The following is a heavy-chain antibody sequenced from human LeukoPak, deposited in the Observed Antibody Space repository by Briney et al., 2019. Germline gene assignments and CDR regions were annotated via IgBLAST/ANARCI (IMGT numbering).Heavy chain of an antibody. D-gene: IGHD1-1*01. CDR1: GYTFTSYY. Sequence: ASVKVSCKASGYTFTSYYMHWVRQAPGQGLEWMGIINPSGGSTSCAQKFQGRVTMTRDMSTSTVYMELSSLRSEDTAVYYCASIGWGTMLFDIWGQGTMVTVSS. V-gene: IGHV1-46*01. CDR2: INPSGGST. CDR3: ASIGWGTMLFDI. J-gene: IGHJ3*02.